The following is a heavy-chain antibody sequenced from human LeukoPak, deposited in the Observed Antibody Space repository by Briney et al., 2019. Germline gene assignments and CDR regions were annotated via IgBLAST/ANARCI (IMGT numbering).Heavy chain of an antibody. CDR1: GFIFSTYG. D-gene: IGHD6-13*01. V-gene: IGHV3-30*19. J-gene: IGHJ4*02. CDR2: IWYDGSQR. Sequence: QPGGSLRLSCVASGFIFSTYGLHWVRQSPGRGLEWVAVIWYDGSQRYYADSVKGRFTISRDNSKNTLYLQMNSLRAEDTAVYYCARESGQQPNEDFDYWGQGTLVTVSS. CDR3: ARESGQQPNEDFDY.